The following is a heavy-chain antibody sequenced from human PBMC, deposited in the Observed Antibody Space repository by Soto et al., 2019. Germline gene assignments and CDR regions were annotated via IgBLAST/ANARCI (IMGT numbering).Heavy chain of an antibody. V-gene: IGHV3-48*02. CDR1: GFTFSSYS. J-gene: IGHJ5*02. CDR3: ARGKTRDYDFWSGANNWFDP. Sequence: GGSLRLSCAASGFTFSSYSMNWVRQAPGKGLEWVSYISSSSSTIYYADSVKGRFTISRDNAKNSLYLQMNSLRDEDTAVYYCARGKTRDYDFWSGANNWFDPWGQGTLVTVSS. D-gene: IGHD3-3*01. CDR2: ISSSSSTI.